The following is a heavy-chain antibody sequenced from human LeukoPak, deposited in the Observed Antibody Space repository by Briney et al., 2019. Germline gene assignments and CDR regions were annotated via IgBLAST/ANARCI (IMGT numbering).Heavy chain of an antibody. CDR3: ASRRNYSSRFDP. CDR2: IYYSGST. D-gene: IGHD6-19*01. J-gene: IGHJ5*02. V-gene: IGHV4-39*07. Sequence: SETLSLTCTVSGGSISSSSYYWGWICQPPGKGLEWIGTIYYSGSTYYNPSLKSRVTISVDTSKNQFSLKLSSVTAADTAVYYCASRRNYSSRFDPWGQGTLVTVSS. CDR1: GGSISSSSYY.